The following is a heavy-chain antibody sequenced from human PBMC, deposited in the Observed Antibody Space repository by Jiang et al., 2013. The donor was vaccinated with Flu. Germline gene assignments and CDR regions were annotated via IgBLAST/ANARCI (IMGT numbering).Heavy chain of an antibody. D-gene: IGHD6-6*01. CDR2: ISYDGNNK. V-gene: IGHV3-30-3*01. CDR1: GFTFSNYA. J-gene: IGHJ6*02. Sequence: QLVESGGGVVQPGRSLRLSCAASGFTFSNYAMHWVRQAPGKGPEWVAVISYDGNNKYYADSVKGRFTISRDNSKNTLYLQMNSLRAEDTAVYYCARDSRSSYGMDVWGQGTTVTVS. CDR3: ARDSRSSYGMDV.